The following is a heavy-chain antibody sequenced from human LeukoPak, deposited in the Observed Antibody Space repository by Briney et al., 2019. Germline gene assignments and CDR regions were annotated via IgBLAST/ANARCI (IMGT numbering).Heavy chain of an antibody. CDR1: GCTFSSYA. CDR2: ISYDGSNK. V-gene: IGHV3-30-3*01. Sequence: GGSLRLSCAASGCTFSSYAMHWVRQAPGKGLEWVAVISYDGSNKYYADSVKGRFTISRDNSKNTLYLQMNSLRAEDTAVYYCARGMTTVTTDFDYWGQGTLVTVSS. J-gene: IGHJ4*02. D-gene: IGHD4-17*01. CDR3: ARGMTTVTTDFDY.